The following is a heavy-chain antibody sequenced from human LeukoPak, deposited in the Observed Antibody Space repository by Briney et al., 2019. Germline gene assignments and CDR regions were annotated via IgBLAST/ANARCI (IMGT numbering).Heavy chain of an antibody. CDR2: IYYSGST. J-gene: IGHJ4*02. CDR1: GGSISSSSYY. Sequence: PSETLSLTCTVSGGSISSSSYYWGWIRHPPGKGLEWIGSIYYSGSTYYNPSLKSRVTISVDTSKNQFSLNLSSVTAADTAVYYCARSEESMGLPYFDYWGQGTLVTVSS. V-gene: IGHV4-39*07. D-gene: IGHD4/OR15-4a*01. CDR3: ARSEESMGLPYFDY.